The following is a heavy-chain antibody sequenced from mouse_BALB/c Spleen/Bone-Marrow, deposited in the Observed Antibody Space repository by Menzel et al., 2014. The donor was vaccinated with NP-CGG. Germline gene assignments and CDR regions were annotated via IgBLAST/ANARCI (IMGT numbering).Heavy chain of an antibody. J-gene: IGHJ2*01. V-gene: IGHV14-1*02. CDR1: GFNIKDYY. CDR2: IDPENGNT. CDR3: AMITTY. Sequence: VQLQQSGAELVRPGALVKLSRKASGFNIKDYYMHWVKQRPEQGLEWIGWIDPENGNTIYDPKFQGKASITADTSSNTAYLQLSSLTSEDTAVYYCAMITTYWGQGTTLTVSS. D-gene: IGHD2-4*01.